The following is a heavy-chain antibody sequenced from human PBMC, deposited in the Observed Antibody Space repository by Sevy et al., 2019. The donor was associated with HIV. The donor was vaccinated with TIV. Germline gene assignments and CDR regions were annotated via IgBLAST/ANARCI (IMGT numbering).Heavy chain of an antibody. V-gene: IGHV3-7*01. Sequence: GGCLRLSCAASGFTFSSYWLNWVRQAPGKGLEWVANIKQDGSERYYVDSVKGRFTISRDNAKNSLYLQMNSLRAEDTAVNYCARGSFCSSASCYSGGYHYWGQGTLVTVSS. CDR2: IKQDGSER. D-gene: IGHD2-2*01. CDR1: GFTFSSYW. J-gene: IGHJ4*02. CDR3: ARGSFCSSASCYSGGYHY.